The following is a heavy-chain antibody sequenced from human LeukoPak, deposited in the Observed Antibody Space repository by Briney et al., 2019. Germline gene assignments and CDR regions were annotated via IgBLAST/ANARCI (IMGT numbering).Heavy chain of an antibody. CDR3: AKEGDCTNGVCYIGVDY. J-gene: IGHJ4*02. CDR1: GFTFSSYA. CDR2: ISGSGGST. D-gene: IGHD2-8*01. V-gene: IGHV3-23*01. Sequence: GGSLRLSCAASGFTFSSYAMSWVRQAPGKGLEWVSAISGSGGSTYYADSVKGRFTISRDNSKNTLYLQMNGLRAEDTAVYYCAKEGDCTNGVCYIGVDYWGQGTLVTVSS.